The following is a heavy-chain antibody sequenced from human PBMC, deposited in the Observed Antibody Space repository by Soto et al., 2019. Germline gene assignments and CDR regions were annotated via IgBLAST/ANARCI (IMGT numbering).Heavy chain of an antibody. V-gene: IGHV4-59*01. CDR3: ARTMPTVTSWGRTPNWYFDL. D-gene: IGHD4-4*01. CDR1: GRSISSYY. Sequence: QVQLQESGPGRVKPSETLSLTCTVSGRSISSYYWSWIRQPPGKGLEWIGYIYYSGSTNYNPSLKSRVTNSVDTSKNQFSLQLSSVTAADTAVYYCARTMPTVTSWGRTPNWYFDLWGRGTLVTVSS. J-gene: IGHJ2*01. CDR2: IYYSGST.